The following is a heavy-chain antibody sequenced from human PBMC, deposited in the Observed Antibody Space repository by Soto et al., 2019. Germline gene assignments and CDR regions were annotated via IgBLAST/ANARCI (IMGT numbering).Heavy chain of an antibody. CDR3: AKDLRRRDGYNYYYGMDV. CDR1: GFTFSSYG. V-gene: IGHV3-30*18. J-gene: IGHJ6*02. CDR2: ISYDGSNK. Sequence: GGSLRLSCAASGFTFSSYGMHWVHQAPGKGLEWVAVISYDGSNKYYADSVKGRFTISRDNSKNTLYLQMNSLRAEDTAVYYCAKDLRRRDGYNYYYGMDVWGQGTTVTVSS.